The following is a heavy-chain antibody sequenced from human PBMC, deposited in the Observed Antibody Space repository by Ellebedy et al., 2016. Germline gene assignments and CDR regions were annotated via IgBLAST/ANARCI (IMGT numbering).Heavy chain of an antibody. V-gene: IGHV3-23*01. J-gene: IGHJ4*02. Sequence: GGSLRLSCAVSGFNFRDYVMSWVRQAPGKGLEWVSDIHTSGVNTYYADSVRGRFTVSRDNSKNTVHLQMNSLRVEDTAVYYCVRAAGDTTAWRRFDYWGQGTLVTVSS. CDR1: GFNFRDYV. CDR2: IHTSGVNT. D-gene: IGHD3-10*01. CDR3: VRAAGDTTAWRRFDY.